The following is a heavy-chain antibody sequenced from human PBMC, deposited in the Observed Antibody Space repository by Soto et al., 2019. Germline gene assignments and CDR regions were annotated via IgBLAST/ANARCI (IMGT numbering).Heavy chain of an antibody. CDR3: ARDGYCSGGSCYSDPVFDY. D-gene: IGHD2-15*01. CDR2: IWYDGSNK. J-gene: IGHJ4*02. Sequence: QVQLVESGGGVVQPGRSLRLSCAASGFTFSSYGMHWVRQAPGKGLEWVAIIWYDGSNKYYADSVKGRLTISRDNSKNTLYLQMNSLRAEDTAVYYCARDGYCSGGSCYSDPVFDYWGQGTLVSVSS. V-gene: IGHV3-33*01. CDR1: GFTFSSYG.